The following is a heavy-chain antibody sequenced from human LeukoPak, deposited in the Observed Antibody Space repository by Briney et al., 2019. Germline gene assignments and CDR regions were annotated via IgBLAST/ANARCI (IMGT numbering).Heavy chain of an antibody. J-gene: IGHJ6*03. CDR1: GGTFSSYA. V-gene: IGHV1-69*05. D-gene: IGHD3-10*01. CDR2: IIPIFGTA. CDR3: ARSTARTMVRIYYYYMDV. Sequence: EASVKVSCKASGGTFSSYAISWVRQAPGQGLEWMGGIIPIFGTANYAQKFQGRVTITTDESTSTAYMELSSLRSEDTAVYYCARSTARTMVRIYYYYMDVWGKGTTVTVSS.